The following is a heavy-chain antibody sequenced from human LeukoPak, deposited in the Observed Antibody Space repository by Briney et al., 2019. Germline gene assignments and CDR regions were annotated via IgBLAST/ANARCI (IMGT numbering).Heavy chain of an antibody. V-gene: IGHV7-4-1*02. Sequence: GASVKVSCKASGYTFTSYAMNWVRQAPGQGHEWMGWINTNTGNPTYAQGFTGQFVFSLDTSVSTAYLQISSLKAEDTAVYYCARESGHRWIQLWWRGYYYYYYMDVWGKGTTVTVSS. CDR2: INTNTGNP. J-gene: IGHJ6*03. CDR3: ARESGHRWIQLWWRGYYYYYYMDV. D-gene: IGHD5-18*01. CDR1: GYTFTSYA.